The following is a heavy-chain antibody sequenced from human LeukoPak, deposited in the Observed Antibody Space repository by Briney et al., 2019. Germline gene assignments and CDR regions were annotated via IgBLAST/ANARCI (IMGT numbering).Heavy chain of an antibody. J-gene: IGHJ6*03. Sequence: SETLSLTCTVSGGSIGTYYWSWIRQSAGKGLEWIGRIYSSGSSNYNPSLESRVTMSVDTSKNQLSLTLSSVTAADTAVYYCARNYYYYYMDVWGKGTTVIVSS. CDR3: ARNYYYYYMDV. CDR2: IYSSGSS. V-gene: IGHV4-4*07. CDR1: GGSIGTYY.